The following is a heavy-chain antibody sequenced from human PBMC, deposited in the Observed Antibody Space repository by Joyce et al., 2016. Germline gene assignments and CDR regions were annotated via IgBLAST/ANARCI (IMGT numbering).Heavy chain of an antibody. CDR3: ARGGTSSDHYFFYTLDV. CDR2: VIPFFGAA. D-gene: IGHD1-14*01. CDR1: GGAFSNFT. V-gene: IGHV1-69*12. Sequence: QVLLVQSGATVKRPGSSLRVSCKSSGGAFSNFTVNWVRQAPGQRLEWMGGVIPFFGAAKYAEHFQVRVTLTADLSMRTAYMELSSLTSADTAVYYCARGGTSSDHYFFYTLDVWGPGTTVIVSS. J-gene: IGHJ6*02.